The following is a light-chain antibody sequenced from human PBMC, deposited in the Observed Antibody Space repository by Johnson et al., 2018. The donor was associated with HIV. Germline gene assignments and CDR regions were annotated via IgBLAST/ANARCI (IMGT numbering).Light chain of an antibody. Sequence: QSVLTQPPSVSAAPGQKVTFSCSGSTSNIGNNDVSWYRHLPGTAPKLLIYDNYKRPSGIPDRFSGSKSGTSATLDITGLQTGDEADYYCGTWDSSLSVLYVFGTGTKVTVL. J-gene: IGLJ1*01. V-gene: IGLV1-51*01. CDR1: TSNIGNND. CDR3: GTWDSSLSVLYV. CDR2: DNY.